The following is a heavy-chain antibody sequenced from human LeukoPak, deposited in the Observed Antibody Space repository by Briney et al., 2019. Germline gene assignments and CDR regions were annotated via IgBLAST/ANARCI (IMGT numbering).Heavy chain of an antibody. Sequence: PSETLSLTCTVSGGSISSYFWSWIRQPPGKGLEWIGYIYYSGSTNYNPSLKSRVTISVDTSKNQFSLKLNSVTAADTAVYYCARAWYGSSWLVDYWGQGTLVTVSS. V-gene: IGHV4-59*01. CDR3: ARAWYGSSWLVDY. CDR1: GGSISSYF. CDR2: IYYSGST. D-gene: IGHD6-13*01. J-gene: IGHJ4*02.